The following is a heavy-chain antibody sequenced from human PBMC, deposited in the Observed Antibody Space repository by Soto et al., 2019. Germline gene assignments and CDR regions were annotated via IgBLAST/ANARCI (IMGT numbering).Heavy chain of an antibody. CDR2: ISGSGGST. Sequence: GGSLRLSCAASGFTFSSYAMSWVRQAPGKGLEWVSAISGSGGSTYYADSVKGRFTISRDNSKNTLYLQMNSLRAEDTAVYYCAKVLLPGEDWYFDLWGRGTLVTVSA. V-gene: IGHV3-23*01. J-gene: IGHJ2*01. CDR3: AKVLLPGEDWYFDL. D-gene: IGHD3-16*01. CDR1: GFTFSSYA.